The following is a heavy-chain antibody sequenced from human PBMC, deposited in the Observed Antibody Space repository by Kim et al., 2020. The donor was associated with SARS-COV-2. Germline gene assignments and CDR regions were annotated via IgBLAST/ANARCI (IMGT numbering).Heavy chain of an antibody. V-gene: IGHV3-33*01. CDR3: ARDDIVVVPAAPPPYYYYGMDV. CDR1: GFTFSSYG. Sequence: GGSLRLSCAASGFTFSSYGMHWVRQAPGKGLEWVAVIWYDGSNKYYADSVKGRFTISRDNSKNTLYLQMNSLRAEDTAVYYCARDDIVVVPAAPPPYYYYGMDVWGQGTTVTVSS. J-gene: IGHJ6*02. D-gene: IGHD2-2*01. CDR2: IWYDGSNK.